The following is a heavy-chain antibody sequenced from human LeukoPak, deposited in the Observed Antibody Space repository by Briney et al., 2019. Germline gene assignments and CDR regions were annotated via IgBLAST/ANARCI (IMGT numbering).Heavy chain of an antibody. D-gene: IGHD2-15*01. V-gene: IGHV3-21*01. CDR2: ISSSSSYI. Sequence: PGGSLRLSCAASGFTFSSYSMNWVRQAPGKGLEWVSSISSSSSYIYYADSVKGRFTISRDNAKNSLYLQMNSLRAEDTAVYYCARDRRPYCSGGSCYETHWGQGTLVTVSS. CDR3: ARDRRPYCSGGSCYETH. J-gene: IGHJ4*02. CDR1: GFTFSSYS.